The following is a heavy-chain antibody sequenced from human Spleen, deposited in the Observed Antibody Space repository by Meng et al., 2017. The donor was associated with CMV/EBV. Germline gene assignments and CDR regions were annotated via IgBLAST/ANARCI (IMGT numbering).Heavy chain of an antibody. J-gene: IGHJ4*02. CDR1: GYTFTTYD. CDR2: INPNIGNT. CDR3: ARGSFPQDDH. D-gene: IGHD2/OR15-2a*01. V-gene: IGHV1-8*03. Sequence: KVSCKASGYTFTTYDVNWVRQAPGQGLEWMGWINPNIGNTDYAQKFRGRLTITMDTSINTAYLQLTSLSSEDTAVYYCARGSFPQDDHWGQGTLVTVSS.